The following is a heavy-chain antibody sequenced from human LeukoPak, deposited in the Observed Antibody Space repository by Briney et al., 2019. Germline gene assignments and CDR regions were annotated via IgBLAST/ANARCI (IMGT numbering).Heavy chain of an antibody. CDR2: IKQDGSEK. Sequence: GGSLRLSCAASGFTFSSYWMNWVRQAPGKGLEWVASIKQDGSEKNYVDSVKGRFTISRDNAKNSLYLQVNTLRVEDTAVYYCARVFTGYSGHGDDYWGQGTLVTVSS. D-gene: IGHD5-12*01. J-gene: IGHJ4*02. CDR1: GFTFSSYW. V-gene: IGHV3-7*01. CDR3: ARVFTGYSGHGDDY.